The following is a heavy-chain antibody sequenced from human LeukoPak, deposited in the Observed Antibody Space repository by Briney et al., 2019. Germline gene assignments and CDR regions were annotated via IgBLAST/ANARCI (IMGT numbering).Heavy chain of an antibody. CDR3: ARAPGAALD. CDR2: INHRGST. CDR1: GGSFSGYY. D-gene: IGHD2-15*01. Sequence: PSETLSLTCAVYGGSFSGYYWSWIRQPPGKGLKWIGEINHRGSTNYNPSLKSRVTVSLDTSKNQFSLKLSSVTAADTAVYYCARAPGAALDWGQGTLVTVSS. J-gene: IGHJ4*02. V-gene: IGHV4-34*01.